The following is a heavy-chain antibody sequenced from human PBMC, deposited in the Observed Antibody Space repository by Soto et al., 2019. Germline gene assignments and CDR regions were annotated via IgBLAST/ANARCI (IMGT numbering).Heavy chain of an antibody. CDR3: ARLPVSGMDV. CDR2: ISSSGSTI. J-gene: IGHJ6*02. Sequence: SGGSLRLSCAASGFTFSSYEMNWVRQAPGKGLEWVSYISSSGSTICYADSVKGRFTISRDNAKNSLYLQMNSLRAEDTAVYYCARLPVSGMDVWGQGTTVTVSS. V-gene: IGHV3-48*03. CDR1: GFTFSSYE.